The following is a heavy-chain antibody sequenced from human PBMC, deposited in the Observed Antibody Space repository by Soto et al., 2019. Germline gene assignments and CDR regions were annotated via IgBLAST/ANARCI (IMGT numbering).Heavy chain of an antibody. CDR1: GFTFSSYS. CDR3: ARDFAAAGTFVPPSFDP. J-gene: IGHJ5*02. D-gene: IGHD6-13*01. V-gene: IGHV3-21*01. Sequence: EVQLVESGGGLVKPGGSLRLSCAASGFTFSSYSMNWVRQAPGKGLEWVSSISSSSSYIYYADSVKGRFTISRDNAKNSLYLQMHSLRAEDTAVYYCARDFAAAGTFVPPSFDPWGQGTLVTVSS. CDR2: ISSSSSYI.